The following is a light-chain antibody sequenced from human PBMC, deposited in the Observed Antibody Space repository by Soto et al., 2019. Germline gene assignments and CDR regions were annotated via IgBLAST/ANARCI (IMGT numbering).Light chain of an antibody. CDR1: SSDVGGYNY. Sequence: QSALTQPPSASGSPGQSVTISCTGTSSDVGGYNYVSWYQQHPGKAPKLMIYEGSKRPSGVSNRFSGSKSGNTASLTISGLQAEDEADYYCCSYAGSSTLVFGGGTKVTVL. V-gene: IGLV2-23*01. J-gene: IGLJ2*01. CDR2: EGS. CDR3: CSYAGSSTLV.